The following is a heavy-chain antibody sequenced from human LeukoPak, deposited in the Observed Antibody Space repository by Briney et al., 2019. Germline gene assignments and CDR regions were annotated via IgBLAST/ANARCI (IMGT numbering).Heavy chain of an antibody. J-gene: IGHJ5*02. CDR1: GYSFTNYW. CDR2: IYPGDSDT. V-gene: IGHV5-51*01. Sequence: GESLKISCKASGYSFTNYWIGWVRQMPGKGLEWMGIIYPGDSDTRYSPSFQDQVTISADKSISTAYLQWSSLKASDTAMYYCARDNSVGDNAWWFDPWGQGTLVTVSS. D-gene: IGHD1-26*01. CDR3: ARDNSVGDNAWWFDP.